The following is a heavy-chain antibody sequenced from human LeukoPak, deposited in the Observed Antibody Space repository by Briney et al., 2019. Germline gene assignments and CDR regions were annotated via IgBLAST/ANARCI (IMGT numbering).Heavy chain of an antibody. D-gene: IGHD6-19*01. Sequence: GGSLRLSCAASGFRFDDHGMSWVRQAPGKGLEWVSGINWNGGSTGYGDSVKGRFTISRDNAKNSLYLQMNSLRGEATSLYFCAGGDRNGWYFDYWGQGILVTVSS. CDR3: AGGDRNGWYFDY. J-gene: IGHJ4*02. V-gene: IGHV3-20*04. CDR2: INWNGGST. CDR1: GFRFDDHG.